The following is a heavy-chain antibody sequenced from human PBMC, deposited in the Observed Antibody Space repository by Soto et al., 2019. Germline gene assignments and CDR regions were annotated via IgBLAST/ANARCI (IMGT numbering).Heavy chain of an antibody. D-gene: IGHD3-22*01. Sequence: GGSLRLSCAASGFTFSSYAMHWFRQAPGKGLEWVAVISYDGSNKYYADSVKGRFTISVDKSISTAYLQWSSLKASDSAMYYCARQPSYYYDNSEYKYRFDYWGQGTLVTVSS. V-gene: IGHV3-30-3*01. CDR1: GFTFSSYA. CDR2: ISYDGSNK. J-gene: IGHJ4*02. CDR3: ARQPSYYYDNSEYKYRFDY.